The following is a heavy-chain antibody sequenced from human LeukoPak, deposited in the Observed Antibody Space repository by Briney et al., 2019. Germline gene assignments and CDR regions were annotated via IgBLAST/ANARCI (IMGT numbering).Heavy chain of an antibody. CDR3: ARDQIDCSSTSCYNFYYHYGMDV. D-gene: IGHD2-2*02. CDR2: ISYDGSNK. J-gene: IGHJ6*02. CDR1: GFTFSSYA. Sequence: GRSLRLSCAASGFTFSSYAMHWVRQAPGKGLEWVAVISYDGSNKYYADSVKGRFTISRDNSKNTLYLQMNSLRAEDTAVYYCARDQIDCSSTSCYNFYYHYGMDVWGQGTTVTVSS. V-gene: IGHV3-30*04.